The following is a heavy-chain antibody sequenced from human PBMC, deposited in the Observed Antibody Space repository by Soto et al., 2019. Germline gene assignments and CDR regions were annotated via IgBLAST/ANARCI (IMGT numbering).Heavy chain of an antibody. CDR2: IIPIFGTA. Sequence: QVQLVQSGAEVKKPGSSVKVSCKASGGTFSSYAISWVRQAPGQGLEWMGGIIPIFGTANYAQKCQGRVTMTADESTSTADMELSSLRSEDTAVYYCARGPYYGSGSFDYWGQGTLVTVSS. V-gene: IGHV1-69*01. D-gene: IGHD3-10*01. J-gene: IGHJ4*02. CDR1: GGTFSSYA. CDR3: ARGPYYGSGSFDY.